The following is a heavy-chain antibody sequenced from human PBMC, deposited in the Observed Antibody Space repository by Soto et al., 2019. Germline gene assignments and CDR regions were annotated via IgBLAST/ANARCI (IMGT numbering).Heavy chain of an antibody. CDR1: GYTFTSYY. D-gene: IGHD2-2*01. CDR3: ARSLVVPGPHPKYYYYGMDV. V-gene: IGHV1-46*01. Sequence: QVQLVQSGAEVKKPGASVKVSCKASGYTFTSYYMHWVRQAPGQGLEWMGIINPSGGSTSYAQKFQGRVTMTRDTSTSTVYMELSSLRSEDTAVYYCARSLVVPGPHPKYYYYGMDVWGQGTTVTVSS. CDR2: INPSGGST. J-gene: IGHJ6*02.